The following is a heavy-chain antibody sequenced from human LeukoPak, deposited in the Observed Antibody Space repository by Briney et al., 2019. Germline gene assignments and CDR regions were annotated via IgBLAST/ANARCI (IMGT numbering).Heavy chain of an antibody. D-gene: IGHD1-26*01. CDR3: AKESDGGSFDIDY. V-gene: IGHV3-43*01. Sequence: GVLRLSCAASGFTFDDYTIHWVRQAPGKGLEWVSLISWDGGSRYYADSVKGRFTISRDNSKNSLYLQMNSLRIEDTALYYCAKESDGGSFDIDYWGQGTLVTVSS. J-gene: IGHJ4*02. CDR1: GFTFDDYT. CDR2: ISWDGGSR.